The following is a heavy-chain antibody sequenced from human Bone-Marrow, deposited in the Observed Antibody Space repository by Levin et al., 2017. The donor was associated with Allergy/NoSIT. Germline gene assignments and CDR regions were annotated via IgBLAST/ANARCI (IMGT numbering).Heavy chain of an antibody. J-gene: IGHJ4*02. CDR2: IQSRGYT. Sequence: PSQTLSLTCAVSGGSINSAGHYWTWIRQHPGRGPEWIGNIQSRGYTYYNSSLESRLTISVDTSKNYFTLKLTSVTAADTALYYCAGNTDRIGYYAGGRVDFWGQGILVTVSS. V-gene: IGHV4-31*02. D-gene: IGHD3-22*01. CDR1: GGSINSAGHY. CDR3: AGNTDRIGYYAGGRVDF.